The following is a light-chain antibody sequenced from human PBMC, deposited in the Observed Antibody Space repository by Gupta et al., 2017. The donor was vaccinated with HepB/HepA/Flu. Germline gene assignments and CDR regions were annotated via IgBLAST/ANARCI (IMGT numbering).Light chain of an antibody. J-gene: IGLJ2*01. CDR2: DVS. Sequence: QSALPQPRSVPGSPGQSVTISCTGTSSDVGGYNYVSWYQQHPGKAPKLMIYDVSKRPSGVPDRFPGSKSGNTASLTISGLQAEDEADYYCCSYAVNYIVVFGGGTKLTVL. CDR3: CSYAVNYIVV. CDR1: SSDVGGYNY. V-gene: IGLV2-11*01.